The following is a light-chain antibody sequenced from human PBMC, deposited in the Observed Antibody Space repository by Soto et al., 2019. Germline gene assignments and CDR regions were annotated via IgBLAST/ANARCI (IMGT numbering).Light chain of an antibody. CDR1: QSVSRY. V-gene: IGKV3-15*01. CDR3: QQYNNWPPT. CDR2: DAS. J-gene: IGKJ1*01. Sequence: EIVLTQSPATLSLSPGERATLSCRASQSVSRYLAWYQQKPGQAPRLLIYDASNRATGIPARFSGSGSGTEFTLTISSLQSEDFAVYYCQQYNNWPPTFGQGTKVDIK.